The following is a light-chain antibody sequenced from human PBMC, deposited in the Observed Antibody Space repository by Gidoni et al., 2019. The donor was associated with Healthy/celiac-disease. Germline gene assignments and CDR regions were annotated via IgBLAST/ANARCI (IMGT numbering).Light chain of an antibody. Sequence: SYELTQPPSVSVSPGQTASITCSGDKLGDKYACWYQQKPGQSPVLVIYQDSNRPSGIPERFSGSNSGNTATLTISGTHAMDEADYYCQAWDSSTYVFGTGTKVTVL. V-gene: IGLV3-1*01. J-gene: IGLJ1*01. CDR3: QAWDSSTYV. CDR2: QDS. CDR1: KLGDKY.